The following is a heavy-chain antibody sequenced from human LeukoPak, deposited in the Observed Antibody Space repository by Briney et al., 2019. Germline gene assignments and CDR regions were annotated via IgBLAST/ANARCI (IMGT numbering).Heavy chain of an antibody. Sequence: PSETLSLTCTVSGGSISSYYWSWIRQPPGKGLEGIGYIYYSGTTNYNPSLKSRATISVDTSKNQFSLKLSSVTAADTAVYYCARGVYIAAAQYGYWGQGTLVTVSS. J-gene: IGHJ4*02. V-gene: IGHV4-59*01. D-gene: IGHD6-13*01. CDR1: GGSISSYY. CDR3: ARGVYIAAAQYGY. CDR2: IYYSGTT.